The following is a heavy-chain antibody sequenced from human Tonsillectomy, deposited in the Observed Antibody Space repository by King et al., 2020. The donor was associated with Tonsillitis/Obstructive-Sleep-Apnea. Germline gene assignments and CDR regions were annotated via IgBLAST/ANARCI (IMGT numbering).Heavy chain of an antibody. Sequence: VQLVESGGGLVQPGGSLRLSCAASGFTFSSYAMGWVRQAPGEGLEWVSAISGSGVSTYYADSVKGRFTISRDNSKNTLFLQMNSLSAEDTAVYYCAKVHYGDQPNDAFDIWGQGTMVTVSS. D-gene: IGHD4-17*01. CDR3: AKVHYGDQPNDAFDI. CDR1: GFTFSSYA. J-gene: IGHJ3*02. V-gene: IGHV3-23*04. CDR2: ISGSGVST.